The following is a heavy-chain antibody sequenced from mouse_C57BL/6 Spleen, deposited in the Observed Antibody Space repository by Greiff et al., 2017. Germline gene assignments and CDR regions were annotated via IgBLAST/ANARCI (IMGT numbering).Heavy chain of an antibody. CDR2: IYPGDGDT. D-gene: IGHD2-3*01. Sequence: QVQLQQSGPELVKPGASVKISCKASGYAFSSSWMNWVKQRPGKGLEWIGRIYPGDGDTNYNGKFKGKATLTADKSSSTAYMQLSSLTSEDSAVYFCARGGYYEDFDHWGQGTTLTVSS. CDR3: ARGGYYEDFDH. CDR1: GYAFSSSW. V-gene: IGHV1-82*01. J-gene: IGHJ2*01.